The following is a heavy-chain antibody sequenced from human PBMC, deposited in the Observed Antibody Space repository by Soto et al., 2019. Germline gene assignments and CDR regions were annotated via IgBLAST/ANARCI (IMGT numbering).Heavy chain of an antibody. D-gene: IGHD3-22*01. CDR3: ATQPRYDSSGYFFY. V-gene: IGHV4-31*03. CDR2: IYYTGST. CDR1: GGSISSSSYY. Sequence: PSETLSLTCTVSGGSISSSSYYWTWIRNVPGKGLEWVGDIYYTGSTFYHPSLKTRVTLSMDSSKNQFSLNLESVTAADTAVYYCATQPRYDSSGYFFYWGQGTQVTVSS. J-gene: IGHJ4*02.